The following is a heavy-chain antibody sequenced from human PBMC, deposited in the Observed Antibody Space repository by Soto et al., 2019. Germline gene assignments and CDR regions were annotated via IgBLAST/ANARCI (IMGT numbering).Heavy chain of an antibody. J-gene: IGHJ3*02. CDR3: ARHKRWELQNAFDI. V-gene: IGHV5-51*01. D-gene: IGHD1-26*01. CDR1: GYSFTSYW. Sequence: GESLKIACKASGYSFTSYWIGWVRQMPGKGLEWMGIIYPGDSDTRYSPSFQGQVTISADKSISTAYLQWSSLKASDTAMYYCARHKRWELQNAFDIWGQGTMVTVSS. CDR2: IYPGDSDT.